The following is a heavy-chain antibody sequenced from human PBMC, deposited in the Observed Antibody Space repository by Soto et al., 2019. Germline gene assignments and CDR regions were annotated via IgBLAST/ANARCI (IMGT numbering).Heavy chain of an antibody. CDR3: ARVPLSFYCSGGSCYFDY. D-gene: IGHD2-15*01. CDR2: INHSGST. Sequence: SETLSLTCAVYGGSFSGYYWSWIRQPPGKGLEWIGEINHSGSTNYNPSLKSRVTISVDTSKNQFSLKLSSVTAADTAVYYCARVPLSFYCSGGSCYFDYWGQGTLVTVSS. V-gene: IGHV4-34*01. J-gene: IGHJ4*02. CDR1: GGSFSGYY.